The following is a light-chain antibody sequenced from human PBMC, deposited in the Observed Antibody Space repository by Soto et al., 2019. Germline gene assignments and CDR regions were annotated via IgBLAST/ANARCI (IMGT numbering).Light chain of an antibody. J-gene: IGKJ4*01. Sequence: DIQRTQSPSTLSASVGDRVTITCRASQSISTWLAWYQQKPGKAPNLLIYKASTLQSGVPSRFSGSGSGTEFTLTISSLQPDDFATYYCQQYNSYSFGGGTKVDIK. V-gene: IGKV1-5*03. CDR2: KAS. CDR3: QQYNSYS. CDR1: QSISTW.